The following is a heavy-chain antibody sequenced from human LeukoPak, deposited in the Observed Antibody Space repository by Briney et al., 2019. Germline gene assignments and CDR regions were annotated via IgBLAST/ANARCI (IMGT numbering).Heavy chain of an antibody. V-gene: IGHV3-23*01. D-gene: IGHD3-9*01. Sequence: GGSPRLSCAASGFTFSSYAMSWVRQAPGKGLEWVPAISGSGGSTYYADSVKGRFTISRDNSKNTLYLQMNSLRAEDTAVYYCAKDQREADILTGYPFDYWGQGTLVTVSS. J-gene: IGHJ4*02. CDR3: AKDQREADILTGYPFDY. CDR2: ISGSGGST. CDR1: GFTFSSYA.